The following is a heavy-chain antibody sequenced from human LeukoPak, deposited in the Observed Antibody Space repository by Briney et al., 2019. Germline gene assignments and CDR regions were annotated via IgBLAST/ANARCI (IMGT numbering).Heavy chain of an antibody. D-gene: IGHD3-22*01. CDR3: AKDYDSSGWAAFDI. CDR2: ISYDGSNK. Sequence: GGSLRLSCAASGFXFNSFGMHWVRQAPGKGLEWLAVISYDGSNKYFADSVKGRFTISRDNSKNTLYLQMNSLRAEDTAVYYCAKDYDSSGWAAFDIWGQGTMVTVSS. J-gene: IGHJ3*02. CDR1: GFXFNSFG. V-gene: IGHV3-30*18.